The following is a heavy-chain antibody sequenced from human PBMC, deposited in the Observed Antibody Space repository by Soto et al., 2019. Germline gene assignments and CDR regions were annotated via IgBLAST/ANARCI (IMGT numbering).Heavy chain of an antibody. CDR1: GYTFSNYA. CDR3: ARAPSDFGSYLLPAY. J-gene: IGHJ4*02. Sequence: ASVKVSCKASGYTFSNYAIHWVRQAPGQRLEWMGWIDAGNGNTKYSQNFQGRVTITRDTSATTAYMELGSLRSEDTAVYYCARAPSDFGSYLLPAYWGQGTLVTVSS. CDR2: IDAGNGNT. V-gene: IGHV1-3*01. D-gene: IGHD1-26*01.